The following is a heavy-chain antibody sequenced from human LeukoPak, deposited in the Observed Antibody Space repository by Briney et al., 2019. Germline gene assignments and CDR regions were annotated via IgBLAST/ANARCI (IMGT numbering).Heavy chain of an antibody. J-gene: IGHJ3*02. V-gene: IGHV3-48*03. CDR3: AKEEKGGLVPTGAFDI. CDR1: GFTFSSYE. Sequence: PGGSLRLSCAASGFTFSSYEMNWVRQAPGKGLEWVSYISSSGSTIYYADSVKGRFTISGDNAKNSLYLQMNSLRAEDTAVYYCAKEEKGGLVPTGAFDIWGQGTMVTVSS. D-gene: IGHD1-1*01. CDR2: ISSSGSTI.